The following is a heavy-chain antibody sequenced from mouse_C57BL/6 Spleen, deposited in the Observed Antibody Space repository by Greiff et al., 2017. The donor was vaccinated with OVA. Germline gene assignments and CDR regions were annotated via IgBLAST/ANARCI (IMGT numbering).Heavy chain of an antibody. CDR3: ARRGYSNDYAMDY. J-gene: IGHJ4*01. V-gene: IGHV1-22*01. Sequence: EVKLQESGPELVKPGASVKMSCKASGYTFTDYNMHWVKQSHGKSLEWIGYINPNNGGTSYNQKFKGKATLTVNKSSSTAYMELRSLTSEDSAVYYCARRGYSNDYAMDYWGQGTSVTVSS. CDR2: INPNNGGT. D-gene: IGHD2-5*01. CDR1: GYTFTDYN.